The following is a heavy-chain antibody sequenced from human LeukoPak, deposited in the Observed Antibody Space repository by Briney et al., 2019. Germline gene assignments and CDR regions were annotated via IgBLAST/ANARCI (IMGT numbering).Heavy chain of an antibody. CDR3: ARFYKGGATHFDY. CDR2: ISSSGSTI. CDR1: GFTFSSYS. D-gene: IGHD1-26*01. Sequence: GGSLRLSCAASGFTFSSYSMSWIRQAPGKGLEWVSYISSSGSTIYYADSVKGRFTISRDNAKNSLYLQMNSLRAEDTAVYYCARFYKGGATHFDYWGQGTLVTVSS. V-gene: IGHV3-48*04. J-gene: IGHJ4*02.